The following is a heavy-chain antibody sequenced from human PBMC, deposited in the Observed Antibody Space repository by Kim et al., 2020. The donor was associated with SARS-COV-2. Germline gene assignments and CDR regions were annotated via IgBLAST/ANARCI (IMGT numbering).Heavy chain of an antibody. D-gene: IGHD3-16*01. J-gene: IGHJ4*02. Sequence: SETLSLTCSVSGGSINTYYWTWIRQAPGKGLEFIGYMYYSGGSNYNPSLKSRATISVDTSRNQFSLQLTSVTAADTAVYYCARQKAVAASRGGVYYHDTWGQGTRVTVSS. CDR2: MYYSGGS. CDR3: ARQKAVAASRGGVYYHDT. CDR1: GGSINTYY. V-gene: IGHV4-59*08.